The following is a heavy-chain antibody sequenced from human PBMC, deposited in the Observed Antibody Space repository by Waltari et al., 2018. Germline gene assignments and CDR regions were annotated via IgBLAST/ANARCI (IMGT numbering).Heavy chain of an antibody. CDR2: INVDGDNT. V-gene: IGHV3-23*01. J-gene: IGHJ5*02. CDR1: GFTFSNSA. CDR3: AKHSCYDSFPIRFDP. D-gene: IGHD5-12*01. Sequence: EVQLLESGGDLVQPGGSLRPSWVASGFTFSNSALTRVRPAPGKGPEWVSSINVDGDNTYYADFVKGRFTISRDTSKNTLHLQMNSLRAEDTALYYCAKHSCYDSFPIRFDPWGQGTLVTVSS.